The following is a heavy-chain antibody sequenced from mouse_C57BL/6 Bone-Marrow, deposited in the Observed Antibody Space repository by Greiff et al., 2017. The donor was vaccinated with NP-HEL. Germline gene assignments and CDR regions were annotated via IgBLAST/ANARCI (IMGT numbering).Heavy chain of an antibody. Sequence: EVNVVESGGDLVKPGGSLKLSCAASGFTFSSYGMSWVRQTPDKRLEWVATISSGGSYTYYPDSVKGRVTISRDNAKNTLYLQMSSLKSEDTAMYYCARPGYGSSYSLDYWGQGTTLTVSS. D-gene: IGHD1-1*01. J-gene: IGHJ2*01. CDR2: ISSGGSYT. V-gene: IGHV5-6*01. CDR3: ARPGYGSSYSLDY. CDR1: GFTFSSYG.